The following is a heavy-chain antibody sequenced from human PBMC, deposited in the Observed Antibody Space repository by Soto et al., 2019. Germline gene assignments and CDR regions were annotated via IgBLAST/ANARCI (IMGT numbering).Heavy chain of an antibody. V-gene: IGHV3-53*03. CDR3: ATWHEREHAYDV. J-gene: IGHJ3*01. CDR2: LYDVDGS. CDR1: GLTVSGKKY. Sequence: PGGSLRLSCAASGLTVSGKKYVSWLRQSPGKGLEWVSALYDVDGSFYSDSVKGRFTTSSDSSKTTVYLQMNDLRAADTAVYYCATWHEREHAYDVWGRGTTVTVSS. D-gene: IGHD1-1*01.